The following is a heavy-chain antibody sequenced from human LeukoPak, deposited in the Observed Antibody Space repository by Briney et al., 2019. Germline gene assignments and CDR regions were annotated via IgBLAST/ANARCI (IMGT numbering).Heavy chain of an antibody. Sequence: SETLSLTCTVSGGSISSGYYWGWIRQPPGEGLEWIGSIYHSGSTYYNPSLKSRVTISVDTSKNQFSLKLSSVTAADTAVYYCARGRVEMATISRDAFDIWGQGTMVTVSS. J-gene: IGHJ3*02. V-gene: IGHV4-38-2*02. CDR3: ARGRVEMATISRDAFDI. D-gene: IGHD5-24*01. CDR1: GGSISSGYY. CDR2: IYHSGST.